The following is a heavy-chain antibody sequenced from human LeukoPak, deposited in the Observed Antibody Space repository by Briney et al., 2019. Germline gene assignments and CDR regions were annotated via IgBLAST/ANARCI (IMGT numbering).Heavy chain of an antibody. Sequence: ASVKVSCKASGGTFSSYAISWVRQAPGQGLEWMGRIIPILGIANYAQKFQGRVTITADKSTTTAYMELSSLRSEDTAVYYCARDLKGDGRYRRWDAFDIWGQGTMVTVSS. D-gene: IGHD1-26*01. CDR2: IIPILGIA. J-gene: IGHJ3*02. V-gene: IGHV1-69*04. CDR1: GGTFSSYA. CDR3: ARDLKGDGRYRRWDAFDI.